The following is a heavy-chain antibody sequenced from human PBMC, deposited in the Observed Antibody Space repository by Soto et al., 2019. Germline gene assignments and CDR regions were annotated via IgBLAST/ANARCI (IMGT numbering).Heavy chain of an antibody. J-gene: IGHJ4*01. CDR2: IRNKANSYTT. Sequence: EVQLVESGGGLVQPGGSQRLSCAASGFTFSDHYMDWVRQAPGKGLEWVGRIRNKANSYTTDYAASVKGRFTISRDDSKGSLDLQMNILKTDDTAIYDCARYSGKGAYRDYCGHAALASLCS. CDR3: ARYSGKGAYRDY. V-gene: IGHV3-72*01. CDR1: GFTFSDHY. D-gene: IGHD1-26*01.